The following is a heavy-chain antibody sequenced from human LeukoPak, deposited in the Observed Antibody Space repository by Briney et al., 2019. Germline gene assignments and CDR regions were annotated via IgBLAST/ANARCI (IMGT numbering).Heavy chain of an antibody. J-gene: IGHJ4*02. CDR2: TSASGGSA. V-gene: IGHV3-23*01. D-gene: IGHD1-26*01. Sequence: GGSLRLSCAASGFTFSNNAMSWVRQAPGKGLEWVSATSASGGSAYYADSVKGRFTISRDNSKNTLYLQMDSLRADDTAVYYCARYSGSYYYPPAWDLWGQGTLVTVSS. CDR1: GFTFSNNA. CDR3: ARYSGSYYYPPAWDL.